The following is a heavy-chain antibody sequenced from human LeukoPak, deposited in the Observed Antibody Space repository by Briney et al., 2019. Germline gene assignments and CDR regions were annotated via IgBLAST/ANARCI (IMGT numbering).Heavy chain of an antibody. CDR1: GFTFSNFE. V-gene: IGHV3-48*03. D-gene: IGHD3-10*02. Sequence: GGSLRLSCAASGFTFSNFEMNWVRQAPGTGLEWVSYISIVDTTIYYADSVKGRFTISRDNAERSLYLQMNGLRAEDSAVYYCARGPYPGSMFSDHWGQGTLVTVSS. J-gene: IGHJ4*02. CDR3: ARGPYPGSMFSDH. CDR2: ISIVDTTI.